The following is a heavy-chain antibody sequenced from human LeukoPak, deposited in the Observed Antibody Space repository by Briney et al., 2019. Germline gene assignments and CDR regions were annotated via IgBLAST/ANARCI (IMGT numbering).Heavy chain of an antibody. Sequence: SETLSLTCTVSGYSISSGYYWGWIRQPPGKGLEWIGSIYHSGRTFYNPSLKSRVTISVDTSKNQFSLKLSSVTAADTAVYYCARGSAMVTAGRFDPWGQGTLVTVSS. D-gene: IGHD5-18*01. J-gene: IGHJ5*02. CDR1: GYSISSGYY. CDR2: IYHSGRT. V-gene: IGHV4-38-2*02. CDR3: ARGSAMVTAGRFDP.